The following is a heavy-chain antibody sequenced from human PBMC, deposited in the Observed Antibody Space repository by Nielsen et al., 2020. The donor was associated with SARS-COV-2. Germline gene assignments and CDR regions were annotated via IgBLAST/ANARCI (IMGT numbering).Heavy chain of an antibody. D-gene: IGHD3-10*01. CDR2: IYSGGST. Sequence: GGSLRLSCAASGFTVSSNYMSWVRQAPGKGLEWVSVIYSGGSTYYADSVKGRFTISRDNSKNTLYLQMNSLRAEDTAVYYCARHQITMVRGVIDYWGQGTLVTVSS. V-gene: IGHV3-53*01. CDR1: GFTVSSNY. J-gene: IGHJ4*02. CDR3: ARHQITMVRGVIDY.